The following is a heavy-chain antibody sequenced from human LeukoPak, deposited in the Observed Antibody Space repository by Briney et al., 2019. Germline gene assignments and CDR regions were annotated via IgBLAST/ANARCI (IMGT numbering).Heavy chain of an antibody. CDR2: IYYSGST. V-gene: IGHV4-31*03. CDR3: AAYMVRGVSNWFDP. CDR1: GCSISSGGYY. D-gene: IGHD3-10*01. Sequence: PSETLSLTCTVSGCSISSGGYYWSWIRQHPGKGLEWIGYIYYSGSTYYNPSLKSRVTISVDTSKNQFSLKLSSVTAADTAVYYCAAYMVRGVSNWFDPWGQGTLVTVSS. J-gene: IGHJ5*02.